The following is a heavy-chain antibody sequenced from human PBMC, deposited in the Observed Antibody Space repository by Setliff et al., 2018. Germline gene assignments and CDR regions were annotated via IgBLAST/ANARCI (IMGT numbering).Heavy chain of an antibody. J-gene: IGHJ4*02. CDR2: ISYDGSNK. CDR3: ARGETDS. Sequence: GGSLRLSCAASGFTFSSYAMYWVRQAPGKGLEWVAVISYDGSNKYYADSVKGRFTISRDNSKNTLYLQMNSLRAEDTAVYYCARGETDSWGQGTLVTVSS. V-gene: IGHV3-30*04. CDR1: GFTFSSYA.